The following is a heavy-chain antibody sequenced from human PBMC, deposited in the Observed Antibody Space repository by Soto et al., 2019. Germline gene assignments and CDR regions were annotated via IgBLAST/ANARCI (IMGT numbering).Heavy chain of an antibody. Sequence: VQLVESGGGVVQPGRSLRLSCAASGFTFSSYGMHWVRQAPGKGLEWVAVIWYDGSNKYYADSVKGRFTISRDNSKNTLYLQMNSLRAEDTAVYYCARDDVLHDDDAFDIWGQGTMVTVSS. CDR1: GFTFSSYG. CDR2: IWYDGSNK. D-gene: IGHD3-10*01. CDR3: ARDDVLHDDDAFDI. J-gene: IGHJ3*02. V-gene: IGHV3-33*01.